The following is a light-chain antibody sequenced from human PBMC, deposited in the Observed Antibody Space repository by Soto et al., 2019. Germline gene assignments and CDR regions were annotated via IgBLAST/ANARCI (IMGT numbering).Light chain of an antibody. V-gene: IGKV1-5*03. CDR1: QNIDSW. Sequence: DIQMTQSPSTLSASIGDRITISCRASQNIDSWLAWYQQRPGKAPKLLIYSASNLESGVPSRFSGSGSGTDFTLTLTSLQPDDFATYYCQQYSDYSRSFGQGTQVEVK. J-gene: IGKJ1*01. CDR3: QQYSDYSRS. CDR2: SAS.